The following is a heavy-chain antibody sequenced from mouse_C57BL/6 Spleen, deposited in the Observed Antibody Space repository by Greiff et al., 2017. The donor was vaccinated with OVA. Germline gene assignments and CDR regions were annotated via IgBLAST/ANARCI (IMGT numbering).Heavy chain of an antibody. CDR1: GYTFTSYW. CDR3: ARSTDDYDEGAMDY. D-gene: IGHD2-4*01. Sequence: QVQLQQPGAELVKPGASVKMSCKASGYTFTSYWITWVKQRPGQGLEWIGDIYPGSGSTNYNEKFTSKATLTVDTSSSTAYMQLSSLTSEDSAVYYCARSTDDYDEGAMDYWGQGTSVTVSS. V-gene: IGHV1-55*01. CDR2: IYPGSGST. J-gene: IGHJ4*01.